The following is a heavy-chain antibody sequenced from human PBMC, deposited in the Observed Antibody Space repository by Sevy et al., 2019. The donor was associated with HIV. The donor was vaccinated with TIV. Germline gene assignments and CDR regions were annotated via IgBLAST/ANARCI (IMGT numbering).Heavy chain of an antibody. V-gene: IGHV3-30*18. J-gene: IGHJ4*02. CDR2: ISYDGSNK. CDR1: GFTFSSYG. Sequence: GGSLRLSCAASGFTFSSYGMHWVRQAPGKGVEWVAVISYDGSNKYYADSVKGRFTISRDNSKNTLYLQMNSLRAEDTAVYYCAKGKGATGPVGDYWGQGTLVTVSS. D-gene: IGHD1-26*01. CDR3: AKGKGATGPVGDY.